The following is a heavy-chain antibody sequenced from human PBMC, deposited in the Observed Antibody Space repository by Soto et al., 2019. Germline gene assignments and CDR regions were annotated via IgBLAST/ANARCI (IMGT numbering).Heavy chain of an antibody. CDR3: ARQGGSGWQKYCHMAV. V-gene: IGHV5-51*01. J-gene: IGHJ6*02. Sequence: EVQLVQSGAEVKKSGESLKISCKGSGYSFNTYWIAWVRQMPGEGLECMGVIYPDDSDTRYSPSFQGQVTISVDKSINTDYLKWSSLKASDTAIHYCARQGGSGWQKYCHMAVWGQGPTVAVSS. CDR2: IYPDDSDT. CDR1: GYSFNTYW. D-gene: IGHD6-19*01.